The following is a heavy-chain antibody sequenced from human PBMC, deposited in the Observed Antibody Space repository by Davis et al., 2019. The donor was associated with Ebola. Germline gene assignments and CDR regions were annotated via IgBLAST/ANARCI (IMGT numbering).Heavy chain of an antibody. D-gene: IGHD3-3*01. V-gene: IGHV4-59*08. Sequence: PGGSLRLSCTVSGGSISRYFWSWIRQPPGKGLEWIGHIFYSGSAKYNPSLQSRVSMSVDTSKNQFSLRLTSVSAADTAVYYCARHDRIFGTNWFDPWGQGTLVTVSS. CDR3: ARHDRIFGTNWFDP. CDR2: IFYSGSA. J-gene: IGHJ5*02. CDR1: GGSISRYF.